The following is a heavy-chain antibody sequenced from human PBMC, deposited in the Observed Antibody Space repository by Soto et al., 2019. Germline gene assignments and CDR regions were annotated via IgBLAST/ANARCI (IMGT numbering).Heavy chain of an antibody. V-gene: IGHV3-21*01. J-gene: IGHJ6*02. CDR3: ARDWWISDFSYYYGMDV. D-gene: IGHD2-15*01. CDR1: GFTFSTYS. CDR2: IGTRSDI. Sequence: GGSLRLSCVASGFTFSTYSMNWFRQAPGKGLEWVSTIGTRSDIYYAESVKGRFTISRDNAKNSLSLQMNSLRADDTAVYYCARDWWISDFSYYYGMDVWGQGTTVTVSS.